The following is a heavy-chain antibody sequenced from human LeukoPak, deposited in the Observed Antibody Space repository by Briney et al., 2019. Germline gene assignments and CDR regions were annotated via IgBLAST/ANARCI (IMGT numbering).Heavy chain of an antibody. J-gene: IGHJ4*02. V-gene: IGHV3-13*01. CDR2: IGTAGDT. Sequence: GGSLRLSCAASGFTFSNYAMHWVRQATGKGLEWVSAIGTAGDTFYPGSVKGRFTISGENAKNSLYLQMNSLRAEDTAVYYCARQMTPHGNFDYWGQGTLVTVSS. CDR1: GFTFSNYA. CDR3: ARQMTPHGNFDY. D-gene: IGHD1-26*01.